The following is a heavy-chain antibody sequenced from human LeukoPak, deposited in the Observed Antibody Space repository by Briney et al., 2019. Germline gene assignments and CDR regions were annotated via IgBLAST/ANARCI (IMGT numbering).Heavy chain of an antibody. CDR1: GFTFSSYT. Sequence: PGGSLRLSCAASGFTFSSYTMNWVRQAPGKGLEWVSSISSSSSYIYYADSVKGRLTISRDNAKNSLFLQMNSLRAEDTAVYYCARGQGLQLKSGSDYWGQGTLVTVSS. D-gene: IGHD5-24*01. V-gene: IGHV3-21*01. CDR3: ARGQGLQLKSGSDY. J-gene: IGHJ4*02. CDR2: ISSSSSYI.